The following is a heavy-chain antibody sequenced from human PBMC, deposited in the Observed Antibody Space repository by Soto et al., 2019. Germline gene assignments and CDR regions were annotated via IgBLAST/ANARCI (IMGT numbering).Heavy chain of an antibody. J-gene: IGHJ6*02. CDR1: GFTFSSYA. CDR2: ISYDGSNK. CDR3: AKDFTSSYSSSSPYYYYYYGMDV. V-gene: IGHV3-30-3*01. D-gene: IGHD6-6*01. Sequence: GGSLRLSCAASGFTFSSYAMHWVRQAPGKGLEWVAVISYDGSNKYYADSVKGRFTISRDNSKNTLYLQMNSLRAEDTAVYYCAKDFTSSYSSSSPYYYYYYGMDVWGQGTTVTVSS.